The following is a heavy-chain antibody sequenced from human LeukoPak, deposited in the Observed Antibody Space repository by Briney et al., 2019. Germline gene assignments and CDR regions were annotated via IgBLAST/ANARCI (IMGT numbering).Heavy chain of an antibody. D-gene: IGHD1-1*01. CDR2: IYWNDDD. CDR1: GFSVSSSGGA. CDR3: AHLTTSAYYYDY. J-gene: IGHJ4*02. V-gene: IGHV2-5*01. Sequence: SGPTLVNPTETLTLTCTCSGFSVSSSGGAVGWIRQPPGKALEWLGHIYWNDDDRYSTSLRSRLTITRDTSENQVVLTMTNMDPVDTATYYCAHLTTSAYYYDYWGQGTLVTVSS.